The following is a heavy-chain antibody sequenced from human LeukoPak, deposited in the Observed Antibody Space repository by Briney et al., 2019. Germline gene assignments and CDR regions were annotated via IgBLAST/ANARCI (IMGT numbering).Heavy chain of an antibody. Sequence: PSETVSLTCTVSGDSISNNYWSWIRQPPGKGLEWIGYIYDSWRTKYNPSLTSRVTISADTSKNLFSLKLTSVTAADTALYYCATCRDEFGDYGFTSWGQGTLV. V-gene: IGHV4-59*01. CDR1: GDSISNNY. CDR3: ATCRDEFGDYGFTS. J-gene: IGHJ5*02. CDR2: IYDSWRT. D-gene: IGHD4-17*01.